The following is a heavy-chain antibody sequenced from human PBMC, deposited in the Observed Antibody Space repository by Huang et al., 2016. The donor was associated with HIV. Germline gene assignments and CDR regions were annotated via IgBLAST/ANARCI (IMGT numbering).Heavy chain of an antibody. D-gene: IGHD3-16*01. Sequence: QVQLVQSGAEVKRPGASVKVSCKASGYTFTSYNINWVRQATGQGFEWMGRMNPNSGNTGSGQKFQGRVTMTRNTSLSTADMELSSLRSEDTADYYCARDYGVRRQGAFDIWGQGTMVTVSS. CDR2: MNPNSGNT. CDR3: ARDYGVRRQGAFDI. J-gene: IGHJ3*02. CDR1: GYTFTSYN. V-gene: IGHV1-8*01.